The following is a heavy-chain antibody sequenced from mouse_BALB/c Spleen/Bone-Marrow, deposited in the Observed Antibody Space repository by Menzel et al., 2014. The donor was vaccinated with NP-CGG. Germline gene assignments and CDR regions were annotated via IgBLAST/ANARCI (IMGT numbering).Heavy chain of an antibody. CDR2: ISDGGSYT. V-gene: IGHV5-4*02. CDR3: ARYGSSPYAMDY. D-gene: IGHD1-1*01. CDR1: GFTFSDYY. Sequence: EVQLVESGGGLVKPGGSLKLSCAASGFTFSDYYMYWVRQTPEKRLEWVATISDGGSYTYYPDSVKGRFTISRDNAKNNLYLQISSLKSEDTAMYYCARYGSSPYAMDYWGQGTSVTVSS. J-gene: IGHJ4*01.